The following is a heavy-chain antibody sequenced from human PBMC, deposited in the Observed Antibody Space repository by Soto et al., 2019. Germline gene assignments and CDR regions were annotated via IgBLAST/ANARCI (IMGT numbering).Heavy chain of an antibody. CDR3: ARSETTVTRRDIWYFDL. J-gene: IGHJ2*01. Sequence: QVQLVQSGAEVKKPGSSVKVSCKASGGTFSSYAISWVRQAPGQGLEWMGGIIPIFGTANYAQKFQGRVTITADESTSTAYMELSSLRSEDTAVYYCARSETTVTRRDIWYFDLWGRGTLVTVSS. V-gene: IGHV1-69*12. CDR1: GGTFSSYA. CDR2: IIPIFGTA. D-gene: IGHD4-17*01.